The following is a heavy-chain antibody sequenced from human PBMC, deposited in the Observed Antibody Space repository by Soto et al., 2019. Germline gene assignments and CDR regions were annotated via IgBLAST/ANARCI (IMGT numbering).Heavy chain of an antibody. Sequence: QVQLVQSGAEVTKPGASLKVSCKTSGYTFIGYYMHWVRQAPGQGPEWMGWINPTTGGTKYTQKFQSWVTMTTDTSIRTAYLELSRLRSDATAVYYCVRGDVTTVTTTLDYWGQGTLVTVSS. V-gene: IGHV1-2*04. CDR1: GYTFIGYY. J-gene: IGHJ4*02. CDR2: INPTTGGT. CDR3: VRGDVTTVTTTLDY. D-gene: IGHD4-17*01.